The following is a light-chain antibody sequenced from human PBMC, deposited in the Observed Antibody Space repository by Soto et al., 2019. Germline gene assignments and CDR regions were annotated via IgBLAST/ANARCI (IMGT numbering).Light chain of an antibody. V-gene: IGLV1-40*01. CDR3: QAYDYTLTASV. CDR1: TSNLGAGYV. Sequence: QSVLTQPPSVSGAPGQRVTLSGTGNTSNLGAGYVVHWYQQLPGAAPKLVIFGNRIRPSGVPERFSGSKSGTSASLAITGLQAEDEADYYCQAYDYTLTASVFGGGTKLTVL. J-gene: IGLJ3*02. CDR2: GNR.